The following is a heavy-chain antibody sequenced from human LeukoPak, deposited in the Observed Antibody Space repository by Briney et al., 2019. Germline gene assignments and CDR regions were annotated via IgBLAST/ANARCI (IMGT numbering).Heavy chain of an antibody. Sequence: ASVKVSCKASGYTFTDYYMHWVRQAPGPGLEWMGWINPNSGGTNYAQKFQGRVTMTRDTSISTAYMELSRLRSDDTAVYYCARWMATVTTPDYWGQGTLVTVSS. J-gene: IGHJ4*02. CDR2: INPNSGGT. CDR1: GYTFTDYY. D-gene: IGHD4-11*01. V-gene: IGHV1-2*02. CDR3: ARWMATVTTPDY.